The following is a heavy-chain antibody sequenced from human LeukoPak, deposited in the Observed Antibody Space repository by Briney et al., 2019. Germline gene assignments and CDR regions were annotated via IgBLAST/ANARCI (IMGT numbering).Heavy chain of an antibody. CDR2: ILSDESDK. Sequence: PGGSLRLSCAASEFTFSNYGMHWVRQAPGQGLELVAAILSDESDKYYADSVKGRFTISRDNSKNTLYLQMNSLRAEERAVYYCAKGDSGFYFYFDHWGRGTLVTVSS. CDR1: EFTFSNYG. D-gene: IGHD3-22*01. V-gene: IGHV3-30*18. J-gene: IGHJ4*02. CDR3: AKGDSGFYFYFDH.